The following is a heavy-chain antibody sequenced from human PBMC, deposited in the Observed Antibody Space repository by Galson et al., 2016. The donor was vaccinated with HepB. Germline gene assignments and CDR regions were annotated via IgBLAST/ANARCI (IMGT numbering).Heavy chain of an antibody. V-gene: IGHV3-53*04. CDR3: AKDYVSWFGELGHV. CDR1: GFTVRSNY. CDR2: IYSGGNT. D-gene: IGHD3-10*01. Sequence: SLRLSCAASGFTVRSNYMRWVRQAPGKGLEWVSVIYSGGNTNYADSVKGRFTISRQSSKNTLYLQMNSLRVEDTAVYYCAKDYVSWFGELGHVWGQGTTVTVSS. J-gene: IGHJ6*02.